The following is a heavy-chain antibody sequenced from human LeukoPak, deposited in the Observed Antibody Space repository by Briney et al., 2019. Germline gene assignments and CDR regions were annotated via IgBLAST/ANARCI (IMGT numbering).Heavy chain of an antibody. CDR1: GFTFDDYA. CDR2: ISWNSGSI. V-gene: IGHV3-9*01. CDR3: AKTYYYDSSGYYRNAFDI. D-gene: IGHD3-22*01. J-gene: IGHJ3*02. Sequence: SGGSLRLSCAASGFTFDDYAMHWVRQAPGKGLEWVSGISWNSGSIGYADSVKGRFTISRDNAKNSLYLQMNSLRAEDTALYYCAKTYYYDSSGYYRNAFDIWGQGTMVTVSS.